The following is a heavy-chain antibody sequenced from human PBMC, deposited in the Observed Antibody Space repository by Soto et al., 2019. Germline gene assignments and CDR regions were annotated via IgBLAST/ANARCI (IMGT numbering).Heavy chain of an antibody. Sequence: SETLSLTWSVYGRYLIGYYWSWIRHRPGKGLEWIGEINHSGSTNYNPSLKSRVTISVDTSKNQFSLKLSSVTAADTAVYYCARDGIAAAGGVDYWGQGTLVTVSS. CDR3: ARDGIAAAGGVDY. D-gene: IGHD6-13*01. J-gene: IGHJ4*02. CDR2: INHSGST. CDR1: GRYLIGYY. V-gene: IGHV4-34*01.